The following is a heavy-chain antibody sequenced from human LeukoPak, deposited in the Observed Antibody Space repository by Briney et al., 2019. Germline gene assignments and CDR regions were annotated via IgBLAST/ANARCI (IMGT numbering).Heavy chain of an antibody. J-gene: IGHJ4*02. D-gene: IGHD6-13*01. CDR1: EFSVGSNY. CDR3: ARESDYSSSPFDY. Sequence: GGSLRLSCAASEFSVGSNYMTWVRQAPGKGLEWVSLIYSGGSTYYADSVKGRFTISRDNSKNTLYLQMNSLRAEDTAVYYCARESDYSSSPFDYWGQGTLVTVSS. V-gene: IGHV3-66*01. CDR2: IYSGGST.